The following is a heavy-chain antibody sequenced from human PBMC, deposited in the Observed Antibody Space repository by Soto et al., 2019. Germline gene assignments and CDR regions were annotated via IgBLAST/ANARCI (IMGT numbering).Heavy chain of an antibody. J-gene: IGHJ6*02. CDR1: GYTFTSYA. D-gene: IGHD1-20*01. CDR2: INAGNGNT. CDR3: ARDSPITPYYYGMDV. V-gene: IGHV1-3*01. Sequence: QVQLVQSGAEVKKPGASVKVSCKASGYTFTSYAMHWVRQAPGQRLEWMGWINAGNGNTKYSQKFQGRVTITRDTSASTAYMELSSLRSEDTAVYYCARDSPITPYYYGMDVWGQGTTVTVSS.